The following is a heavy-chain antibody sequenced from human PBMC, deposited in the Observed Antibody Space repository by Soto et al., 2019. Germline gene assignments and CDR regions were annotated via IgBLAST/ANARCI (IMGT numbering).Heavy chain of an antibody. D-gene: IGHD3-22*01. J-gene: IGHJ4*02. Sequence: QVQLVESGGGVVQPGRSLRLSCAASGFTFSSYAMHWVRQTPGKGLEWVASTPYDGTNKYYPDSLKGRFTISRDNSKNTVFLQVNSLRAEESAVYYCARGHYYDSPFHFDWWGQGTLVTVSS. CDR2: TPYDGTNK. CDR1: GFTFSSYA. CDR3: ARGHYYDSPFHFDW. V-gene: IGHV3-30*04.